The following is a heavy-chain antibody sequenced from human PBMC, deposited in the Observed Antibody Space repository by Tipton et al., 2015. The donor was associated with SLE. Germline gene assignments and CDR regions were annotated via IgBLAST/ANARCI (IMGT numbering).Heavy chain of an antibody. CDR2: INHSGST. CDR1: GGSFSGYY. D-gene: IGHD4-17*01. J-gene: IGHJ5*02. V-gene: IGHV4-34*01. CDR3: ARDGRDYGDYGFDP. Sequence: TLSLTCAVYGGSFSGYYWSWIRQPPGKGLEWIGEINHSGSTNYNPSLKSRVTISVDTSKNQFSLKLSSVTAADTAVYYCARDGRDYGDYGFDPWGQGTLVTVSS.